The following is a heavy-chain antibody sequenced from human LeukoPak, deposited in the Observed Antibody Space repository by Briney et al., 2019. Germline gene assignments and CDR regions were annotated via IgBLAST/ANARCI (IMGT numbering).Heavy chain of an antibody. Sequence: GGSLRLSCAASGFTFSSYSMNWVRQAPGKGLEWVSSIISSSSYIYYADSVKGRFTISRDNAKNSLYLQMNSLRAEDTAVYYCARVYYYDSSGYLGGARAPLEFDYWGQGTLVTVSS. CDR1: GFTFSSYS. V-gene: IGHV3-21*01. D-gene: IGHD3-22*01. CDR3: ARVYYYDSSGYLGGARAPLEFDY. CDR2: IISSSSYI. J-gene: IGHJ4*02.